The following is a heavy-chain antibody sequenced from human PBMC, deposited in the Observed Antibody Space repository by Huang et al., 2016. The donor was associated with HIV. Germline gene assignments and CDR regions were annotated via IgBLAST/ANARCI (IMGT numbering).Heavy chain of an antibody. CDR2: ITPSDTDT. J-gene: IGHJ6*02. D-gene: IGHD3-10*01. CDR1: GYRFRSNW. Sequence: EVQLVQSGAEVKQHGESLKISCKGSGYRFRSNWIGWVRQMPGKGLEWMRIITPSDTDTRYSRPLQDQVTITADKSKKTAYLQWSSRKAADTAMYYCARLIGSPSFYYGLDVWGQGTTVTVSS. CDR3: ARLIGSPSFYYGLDV. V-gene: IGHV5-51*01.